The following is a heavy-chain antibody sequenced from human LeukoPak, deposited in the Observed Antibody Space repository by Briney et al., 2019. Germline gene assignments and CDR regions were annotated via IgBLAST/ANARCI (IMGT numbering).Heavy chain of an antibody. J-gene: IGHJ4*02. V-gene: IGHV4-4*07. D-gene: IGHD3-10*01. Sequence: SETLSLTCTVSGNSFGDYYWIWIRQPAGKGLDWIGLIYTSGSTNYNPSLKSRVTISVDTSKNQFSLKLSSVTAADTAVYYCARDRGRYYFDYWGQGTLVTVSS. CDR1: GNSFGDYY. CDR2: IYTSGST. CDR3: ARDRGRYYFDY.